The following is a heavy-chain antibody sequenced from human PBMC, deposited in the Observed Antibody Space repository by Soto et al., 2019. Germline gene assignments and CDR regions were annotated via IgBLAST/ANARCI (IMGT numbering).Heavy chain of an antibody. J-gene: IGHJ4*02. D-gene: IGHD1-26*01. CDR3: AREVYADGSLAY. CDR2: IYYSGST. CDR1: GGSISSGGYY. V-gene: IGHV4-31*03. Sequence: PSETLSLTCTVSGGSISSGGYYWSWIRQHPGKGLEWIGYIYYSGSTYYNPSIQSRVTISVDTSKNQFSLKLSSVTAADTAVYYCAREVYADGSLAYWGQGTLVTVSS.